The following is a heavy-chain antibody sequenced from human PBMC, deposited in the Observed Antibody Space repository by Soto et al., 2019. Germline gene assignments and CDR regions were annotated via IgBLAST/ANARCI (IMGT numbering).Heavy chain of an antibody. J-gene: IGHJ5*02. CDR2: ISSSSSTI. D-gene: IGHD1-26*01. CDR3: ACDRVVLGADRDWFDP. CDR1: GFTFSSYS. V-gene: IGHV3-48*02. Sequence: PGGSLRLSCAASGFTFSSYSMNWVRQAPGKGLEWVSYISSSSSTIYYADSVKGRFTISRDNAKNSLYLQMNSLRDEDTAVYYCACDRVVLGADRDWFDPRTRRTLVPVSA.